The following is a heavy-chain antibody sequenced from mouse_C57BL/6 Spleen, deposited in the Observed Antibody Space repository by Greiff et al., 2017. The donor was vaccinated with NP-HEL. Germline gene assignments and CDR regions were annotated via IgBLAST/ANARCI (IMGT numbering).Heavy chain of an antibody. CDR2: INPGSGGT. Sequence: QVQLKESGAELVRPGTSVKVSCKASGYAFTNYLIEWVKQRPGQGLEWIGVINPGSGGTNYNEKFKGKATLTADKSSSTAYMQLSSLTSEDSAVYFCARDTNYDGGIDYWGQGTTLTVSS. J-gene: IGHJ2*01. CDR3: ARDTNYDGGIDY. D-gene: IGHD2-3*01. CDR1: GYAFTNYL. V-gene: IGHV1-54*01.